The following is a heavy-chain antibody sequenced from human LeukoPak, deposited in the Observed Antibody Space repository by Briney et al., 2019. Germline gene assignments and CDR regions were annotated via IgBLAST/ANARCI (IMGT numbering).Heavy chain of an antibody. J-gene: IGHJ4*02. CDR3: AKSTRDGYNLWFDY. V-gene: IGHV3-23*01. Sequence: GGSLRLSCAASGSTFSNYAMSWVRQAPGKGLEWVSAISGSGGSTYYADSVKGRFTISRDNSKNTLFLQMNSLRVEDTAIYYCAKSTRDGYNLWFDYWGQGTLVTVSS. CDR1: GSTFSNYA. CDR2: ISGSGGST. D-gene: IGHD5-24*01.